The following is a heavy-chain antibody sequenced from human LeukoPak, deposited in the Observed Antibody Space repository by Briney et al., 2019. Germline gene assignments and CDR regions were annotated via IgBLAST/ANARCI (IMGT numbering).Heavy chain of an antibody. Sequence: GGSLRLSCAASGFTFSSHAMCWVRQAPGKGLEWVSSIDISGGSTYYADSVKGRFTISRDNSKNTLYLQMNSLRAEDTAVYYCARDRAAADLDYWGQGTLVTVSS. V-gene: IGHV3-23*01. J-gene: IGHJ4*02. CDR1: GFTFSSHA. CDR3: ARDRAAADLDY. CDR2: IDISGGST. D-gene: IGHD6-13*01.